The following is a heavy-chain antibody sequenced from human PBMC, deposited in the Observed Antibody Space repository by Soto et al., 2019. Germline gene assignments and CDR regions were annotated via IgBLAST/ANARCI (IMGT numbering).Heavy chain of an antibody. D-gene: IGHD1-26*01. CDR2: ISYDGSNT. V-gene: IGHV3-30*18. J-gene: IGHJ4*02. CDR3: AKEGGLSGSYYISSSYYFDY. Sequence: QVQLVESGGGVVQPGRSLRLSCAASGFTFSSYGMHWVRQAPGKGLEWVAIISYDGSNTYYADSVKGRFTISRDNSQNTLYLQMNSLRAEDTSVYYCAKEGGLSGSYYISSSYYFDYWGQGTLVTVSS. CDR1: GFTFSSYG.